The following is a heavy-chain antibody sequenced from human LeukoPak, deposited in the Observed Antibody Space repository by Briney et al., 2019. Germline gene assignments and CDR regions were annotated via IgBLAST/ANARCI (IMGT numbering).Heavy chain of an antibody. Sequence: GESLKTSCKDFGDSFTDYWIGWVRQMPGKGLEWVGIIHPADSETQYSPSFQGQVTISADVSITTIYLQWSSLKASDTAIYYCARRHYYGWGGGDYWGQGTLVTVSS. CDR2: IHPADSET. D-gene: IGHD3-10*01. CDR1: GDSFTDYW. V-gene: IGHV5-51*01. J-gene: IGHJ4*02. CDR3: ARRHYYGWGGGDY.